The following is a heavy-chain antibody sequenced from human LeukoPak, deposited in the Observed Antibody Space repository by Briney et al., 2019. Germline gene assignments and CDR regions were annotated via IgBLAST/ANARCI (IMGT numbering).Heavy chain of an antibody. D-gene: IGHD2-21*01. CDR3: AGSTLKRGGASYFDL. Sequence: PGGSLRLSCAASGFTFSTYAMTWVRQAPGKGLEWVSGISDSGGRIHYAESVKGRFTISRDNSKNTLYLQMNSLRAEDTAVYYCAGSTLKRGGASYFDLWGQGTLVTVSS. V-gene: IGHV3-23*01. CDR2: ISDSGGRI. CDR1: GFTFSTYA. J-gene: IGHJ4*02.